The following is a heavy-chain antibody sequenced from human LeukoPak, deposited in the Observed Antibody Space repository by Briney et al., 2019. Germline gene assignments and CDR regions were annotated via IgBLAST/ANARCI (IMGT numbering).Heavy chain of an antibody. Sequence: ASVKVSCKASGFSFTRHDINWVRQAPGQGLEWMGCIHTNTGKPTYAQDFTGRFVFSLETSVTTAYLQISSLKAEDTAVYYCARSDPIYGDYTYFDYWGQGSLVPVSS. CDR1: GFSFTRHD. J-gene: IGHJ4*02. D-gene: IGHD4-17*01. CDR2: IHTNTGKP. V-gene: IGHV7-4-1*02. CDR3: ARSDPIYGDYTYFDY.